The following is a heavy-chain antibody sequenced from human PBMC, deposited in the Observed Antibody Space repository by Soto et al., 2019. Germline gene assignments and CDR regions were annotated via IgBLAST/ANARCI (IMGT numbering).Heavy chain of an antibody. Sequence: HVQLVESGGGVVQPGRSLRLSCAASGFTFSSYAMHWVRQAPGKGLEWVAVISYDGSNKYYADSVKGRFTISRDNSKNTLYLQMNSLRAEDTAVYYCARDQGVYATYYYYYGIDVWCQGTTVTVSS. V-gene: IGHV3-30-3*01. CDR2: ISYDGSNK. D-gene: IGHD2-8*01. J-gene: IGHJ6*02. CDR1: GFTFSSYA. CDR3: ARDQGVYATYYYYYGIDV.